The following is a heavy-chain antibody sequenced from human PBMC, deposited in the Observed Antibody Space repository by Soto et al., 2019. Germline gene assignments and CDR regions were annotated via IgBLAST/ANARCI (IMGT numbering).Heavy chain of an antibody. D-gene: IGHD3-16*01. CDR1: GGSISSSSYY. CDR2: IYYSGST. V-gene: IGHV4-39*01. Sequence: SETLSLTCTVSGGSISSSSYYWGWIRQPPGKGLEWIGSIYYSGSTYYNPSLKSRVTISVDTSKNQFSLKLSSVTAADTAVYYCAGGGVQNPFDYWGQGTLVTVSS. J-gene: IGHJ4*02. CDR3: AGGGVQNPFDY.